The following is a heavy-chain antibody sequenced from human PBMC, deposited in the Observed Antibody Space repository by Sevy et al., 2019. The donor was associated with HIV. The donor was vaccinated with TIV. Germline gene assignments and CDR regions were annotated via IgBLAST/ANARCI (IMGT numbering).Heavy chain of an antibody. J-gene: IGHJ6*02. V-gene: IGHV1-69*04. D-gene: IGHD3-9*01. Sequence: ASVKVSCKASGGTFSSYAISWVRQAPGQGLEWMGRIIPILGIANYAQKFQGRVTITADKSTSTAYMELSSLRSEDTAVYYCARAHVRYFDWLVSPYYYYGMDVWGQGTTVTVSS. CDR1: GGTFSSYA. CDR2: IIPILGIA. CDR3: ARAHVRYFDWLVSPYYYYGMDV.